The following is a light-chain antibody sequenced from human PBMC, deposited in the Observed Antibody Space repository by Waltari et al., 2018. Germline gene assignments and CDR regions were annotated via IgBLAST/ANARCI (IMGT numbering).Light chain of an antibody. CDR1: SGDVGGYDY. CDR3: CSYAGSWV. J-gene: IGLJ3*02. CDR2: DVS. V-gene: IGLV2-11*01. Sequence: QSALTQPRSVSGSPGQSVTISCTGTSGDVGGYDYVSWYQQYPGKAPKLMIYDVSKRPSGVPVRFSGSKSGNTASLSISGLQAEDVADYYCCSYAGSWVFGGGTKLTVL.